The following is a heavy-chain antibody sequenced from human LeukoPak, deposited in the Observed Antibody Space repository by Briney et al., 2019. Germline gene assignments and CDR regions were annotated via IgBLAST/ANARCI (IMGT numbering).Heavy chain of an antibody. CDR2: ISCWGST. V-gene: IGHV4-39*01. CDR3: GFGGGIAVTDT. J-gene: IGHJ5*02. CDR1: GASISGSHCY. Sequence: SDTLSLTCTFSGASISGSHCYWNWIRQPLGMGLEWIGSISCWGSTFYNPSLKSRVTISADTSKNQFSLRLTSVTAADTAVYYCGFGGGIAVTDTWGQGTLVTVSS. D-gene: IGHD3-10*01.